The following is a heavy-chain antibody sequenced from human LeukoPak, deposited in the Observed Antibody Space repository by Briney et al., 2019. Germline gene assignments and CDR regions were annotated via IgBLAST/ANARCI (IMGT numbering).Heavy chain of an antibody. D-gene: IGHD3-10*02. Sequence: GGSLRLSCAASGFTFSSYWMNWVRQAPGKGLEWVANIKQDGSEKFYVDSVKGRFTISRDNAKNSLYLQMNSLRAEDTAVYYCAELGITMIGGVWGKGTTVTISS. CDR3: AELGITMIGGV. CDR2: IKQDGSEK. J-gene: IGHJ6*04. V-gene: IGHV3-7*01. CDR1: GFTFSSYW.